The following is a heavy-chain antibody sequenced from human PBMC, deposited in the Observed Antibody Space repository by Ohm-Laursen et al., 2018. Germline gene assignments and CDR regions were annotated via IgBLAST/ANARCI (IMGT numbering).Heavy chain of an antibody. CDR1: SGSISSYY. J-gene: IGHJ3*02. V-gene: IGHV4-4*07. D-gene: IGHD5-24*01. Sequence: SETLSLTCPVSSGSISSYYCSWIRQPAGKGLEWIGRIYTSGNTNYNPSLKSRVTMSVDTSKNQFSLKLSSVTAADTAVYYCARDGLDGDGYNLNAFDIWGQGTMVTVSS. CDR2: IYTSGNT. CDR3: ARDGLDGDGYNLNAFDI.